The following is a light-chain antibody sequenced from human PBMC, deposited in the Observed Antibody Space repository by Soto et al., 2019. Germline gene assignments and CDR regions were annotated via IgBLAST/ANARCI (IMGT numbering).Light chain of an antibody. CDR2: AAS. CDR1: QGIRND. CDR3: LQHNSYPPT. V-gene: IGKV1-17*01. J-gene: IGKJ4*01. Sequence: DIQMTQSPSSLSASVGDRVTITCRASQGIRNDLAWYQQKPGKAPMLLIYAASSLQSGIPSRFSGSGSGTEFTLTITSLQPEDFATYYCLQHNSYPPTFGGGTKVEIK.